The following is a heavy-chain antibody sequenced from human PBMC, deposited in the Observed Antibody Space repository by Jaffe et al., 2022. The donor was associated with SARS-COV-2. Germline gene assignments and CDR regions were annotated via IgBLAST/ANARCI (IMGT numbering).Heavy chain of an antibody. Sequence: QVQLQQWGAGLLKPSETLSLTCAVYGGSFSGYYWSWIRQPPGKGLEWIGEINHSGSTNYNPSLKSRVTISVDTSKNQFSLKLSSVTAADTAVYYCARGRHGLPRIAAAGNLDYWGQGTLVTVSS. CDR2: INHSGST. CDR3: ARGRHGLPRIAAAGNLDY. V-gene: IGHV4-34*01. D-gene: IGHD6-13*01. J-gene: IGHJ4*02. CDR1: GGSFSGYY.